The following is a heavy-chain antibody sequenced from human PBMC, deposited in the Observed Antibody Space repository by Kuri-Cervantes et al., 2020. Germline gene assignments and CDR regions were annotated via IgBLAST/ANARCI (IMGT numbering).Heavy chain of an antibody. J-gene: IGHJ6*03. V-gene: IGHV1-69*13. CDR3: ARPTRPDYYYYMDV. CDR1: GGTFISYA. Sequence: SVKVSCKASGGTFISYAISWVRQAPGQGLEWMGGIIPIFGTANYAQKFQGRVTITADESTSTAYMELSSLRSEDTAVYYCARPTRPDYYYYMDVWGKGTTVTVSS. D-gene: IGHD4-17*01. CDR2: IIPIFGTA.